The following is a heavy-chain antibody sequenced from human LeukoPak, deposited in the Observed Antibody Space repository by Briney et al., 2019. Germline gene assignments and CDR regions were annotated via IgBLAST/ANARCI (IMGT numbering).Heavy chain of an antibody. CDR3: ARLKYYYDSSGYYGTWYFDY. Sequence: SETLSLTCAVYGGSFSGYYWSCIRQPPGKGLGWIGEINHSGSTNYNPSLKSRVTISVDTSKNQFSLKLSSVPAADTAVYYCARLKYYYDSSGYYGTWYFDYWGQGTLVTVSS. V-gene: IGHV4-34*01. CDR1: GGSFSGYY. D-gene: IGHD3-22*01. CDR2: INHSGST. J-gene: IGHJ4*02.